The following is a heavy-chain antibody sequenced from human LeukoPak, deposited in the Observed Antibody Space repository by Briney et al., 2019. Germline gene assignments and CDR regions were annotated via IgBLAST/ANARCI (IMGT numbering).Heavy chain of an antibody. J-gene: IGHJ3*02. V-gene: IGHV1-2*02. Sequence: ASVKVSCTASGYTFTGYYMHWVRQAPGQGLELMGWINPNSGGTNYAQKFQGRVTMTRDTSISTATLELSRLRSDDTAVYYCATQETTYDYVWGSYRPDAFDIWGQGTMVTVSS. CDR3: ATQETTYDYVWGSYRPDAFDI. D-gene: IGHD3-16*02. CDR1: GYTFTGYY. CDR2: INPNSGGT.